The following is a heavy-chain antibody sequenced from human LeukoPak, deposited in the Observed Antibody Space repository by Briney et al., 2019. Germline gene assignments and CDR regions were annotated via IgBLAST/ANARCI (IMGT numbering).Heavy chain of an antibody. D-gene: IGHD2-2*01. J-gene: IGHJ6*03. CDR2: IIPIFGTA. V-gene: IGHV1-69*13. Sequence: GASVKVSCRASGGTFSSYAISWVRQAPGQGLEWMGGIIPIFGTANYAQKFQGRVTITADESTSTAYMELSSLRSEDTAVYYCARDGVRRAVVVPAARDYYYYYMDVWGKGTTVTISS. CDR3: ARDGVRRAVVVPAARDYYYYYMDV. CDR1: GGTFSSYA.